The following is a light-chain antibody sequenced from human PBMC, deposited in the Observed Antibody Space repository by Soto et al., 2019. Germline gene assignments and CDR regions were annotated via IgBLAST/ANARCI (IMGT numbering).Light chain of an antibody. J-gene: IGKJ1*01. Sequence: EIELTQSPGTLSLSPGERATLSCRASQSVSNNYLAWYQQKPGQTPRLLIYDASSRATGIPDRFSGSGSGTDFTLTISRLEPEDFAVYYCQQYGSSPRKTFGQGTKVEIK. CDR3: QQYGSSPRKT. V-gene: IGKV3-20*01. CDR1: QSVSNNY. CDR2: DAS.